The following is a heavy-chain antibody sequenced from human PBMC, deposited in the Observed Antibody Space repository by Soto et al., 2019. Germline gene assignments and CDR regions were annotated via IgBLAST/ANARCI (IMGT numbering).Heavy chain of an antibody. J-gene: IGHJ4*02. CDR3: ARGYSNTWAGGFGY. CDR2: INADNDNT. D-gene: IGHD6-13*01. V-gene: IGHV1-3*01. CDR1: GYTFTTYT. Sequence: QVHLVQSGAEVKKPGASVKVSCKASGYTFTTYTIHWVRQAPGQRLEWMGWINADNDNTKYSRKFQGRVTITRDTSASTAYMELSSLRSEDTAVYYCARGYSNTWAGGFGYWGQGALVTVSS.